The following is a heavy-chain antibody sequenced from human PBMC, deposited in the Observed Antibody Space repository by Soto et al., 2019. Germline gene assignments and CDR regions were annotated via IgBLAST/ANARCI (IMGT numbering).Heavy chain of an antibody. J-gene: IGHJ4*02. CDR1: GFSLSTSGVG. V-gene: IGHV2-5*02. CDR2: IYWDDDK. Sequence: QITLKESGPTLVKPTQTLTLTCTFSGFSLSTSGVGVGWIRQPPGKALEWLALIYWDDDKRYSPSLKSRPTITKDTSKNQVVLTMTNMDPVDTATYYCAHRRGSGSGSYRDYWGQGMLVTVSS. D-gene: IGHD3-10*01. CDR3: AHRRGSGSGSYRDY.